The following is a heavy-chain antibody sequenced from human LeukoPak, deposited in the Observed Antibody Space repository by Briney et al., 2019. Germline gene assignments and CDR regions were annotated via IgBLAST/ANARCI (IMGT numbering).Heavy chain of an antibody. V-gene: IGHV3-7*01. Sequence: GGSLRLSCAASGFTFSSYWMSWVRQAPGKGLEWVANIKQDGSEKYYVDSVKGRFTISRDNAKNSLYLQMNSLRAEDTAVYYCARDGPPARTYYDILTGSSGAFDIWGQGTMVTVSS. CDR3: ARDGPPARTYYDILTGSSGAFDI. CDR2: IKQDGSEK. J-gene: IGHJ3*02. CDR1: GFTFSSYW. D-gene: IGHD3-9*01.